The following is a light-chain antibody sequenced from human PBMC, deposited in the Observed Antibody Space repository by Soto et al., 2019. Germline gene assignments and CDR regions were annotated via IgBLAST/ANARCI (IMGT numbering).Light chain of an antibody. J-gene: IGKJ2*01. CDR1: QSVGSDY. Sequence: EIVLTQSPATLSLSPGERATLSCRASQSVGSDYLAWYQQNPGQAPRLLIYGASSSATGIPDRFSGSGSGTDFTLTSSRLEPEDFAVYYCQQYGSAPPYTFGPGTQLEIK. CDR2: GAS. V-gene: IGKV3-20*01. CDR3: QQYGSAPPYT.